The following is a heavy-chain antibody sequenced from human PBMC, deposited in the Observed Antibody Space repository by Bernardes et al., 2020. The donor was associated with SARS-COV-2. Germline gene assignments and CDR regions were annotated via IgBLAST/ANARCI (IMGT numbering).Heavy chain of an antibody. V-gene: IGHV1-46*01. Sequence: ASVKVSCKASGYTFTRYQLHWVRQAPGQGLEWMGIISPGDGGTRYAPRFQGRVTMTRDTSTSTVYMELGSVRSDDTAVYYCARDRNIAAAGYDYFDYWGQGTLVTVSS. CDR1: GYTFTRYQ. CDR3: ARDRNIAAAGYDYFDY. D-gene: IGHD6-13*01. CDR2: ISPGDGGT. J-gene: IGHJ4*02.